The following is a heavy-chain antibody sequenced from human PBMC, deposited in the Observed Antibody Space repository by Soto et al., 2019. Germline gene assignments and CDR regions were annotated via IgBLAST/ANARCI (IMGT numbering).Heavy chain of an antibody. Sequence: PGGSLRLSCAASGFPFSAYSMNWVRQTSGKGREWVSIISSTSGTISYADSVKGRFTTSRDNAKNSLYLQMNSLRAEDTAVYYCASRATGTNGAANYYYYMDVWGKGPTVTVSS. CDR2: ISSTSGTI. J-gene: IGHJ6*03. V-gene: IGHV3-48*01. CDR3: ASRATGTNGAANYYYYMDV. D-gene: IGHD6-13*01. CDR1: GFPFSAYS.